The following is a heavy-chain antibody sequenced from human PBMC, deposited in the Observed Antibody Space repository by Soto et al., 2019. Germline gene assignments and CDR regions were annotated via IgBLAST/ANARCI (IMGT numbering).Heavy chain of an antibody. CDR1: GGSISSDGYS. Sequence: SETLSLTCAVSGGSISSDGYSWSWIRQPPGKGLEWIGYIYHSGSTYYNPSLKSRVTISVDTSKNQFSLKLSSVTAADTAVYYCAGTRGYCSGGSCPTVVDYWGQGTLVTVSS. V-gene: IGHV4-30-2*01. J-gene: IGHJ4*02. CDR3: AGTRGYCSGGSCPTVVDY. CDR2: IYHSGST. D-gene: IGHD2-15*01.